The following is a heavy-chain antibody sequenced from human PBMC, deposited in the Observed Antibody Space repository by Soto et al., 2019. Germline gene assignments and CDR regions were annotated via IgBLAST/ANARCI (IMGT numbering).Heavy chain of an antibody. J-gene: IGHJ1*01. CDR2: IIPVFGTP. CDR1: GDSLSNYG. D-gene: IGHD3-22*01. V-gene: IGHV1-69*06. CDR3: ARVKNYYDSSGSYYPAGYFQH. Sequence: SVKVSCTASGDSLSNYGISWVRQAPGQGLEWMGAIIPVFGTPNYAQKFQGRVTITADKSTSTAYMELSSLRSEDTAVYYCARVKNYYDSSGSYYPAGYFQHWGQGTLVTVSS.